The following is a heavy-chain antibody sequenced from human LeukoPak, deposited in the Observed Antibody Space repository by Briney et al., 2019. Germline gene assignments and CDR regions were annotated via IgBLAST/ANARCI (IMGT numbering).Heavy chain of an antibody. J-gene: IGHJ5*02. CDR2: IYHSGST. D-gene: IGHD6-13*01. CDR3: ARQRGGTGYSSSCSPNWFDP. V-gene: IGHV4-38-2*01. CDR1: GYSISSGYC. Sequence: PSETLSLTCAVSGYSISSGYCWGWIRQPPGQGLECIGSIYHSGSTYYNPSLKSRVTISVDTSKNQFSLKLRSVTAADTAVYYCARQRGGTGYSSSCSPNWFDPWGQGTLVTVSS.